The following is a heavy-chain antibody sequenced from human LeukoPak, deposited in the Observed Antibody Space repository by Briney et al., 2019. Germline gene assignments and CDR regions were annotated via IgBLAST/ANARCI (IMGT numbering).Heavy chain of an antibody. J-gene: IGHJ3*02. D-gene: IGHD1-26*01. CDR2: IYTTGST. CDR1: GGSINNYY. Sequence: PSETLSLTCTVSGGSINNYYWSWIRQPAGKGLEWIGRIYTTGSTNYNPSLKSRITMSVDTSKNQFSLKLSSVTAADTAVYYCARGKVGAVRFDIWGQGTMVTVSS. CDR3: ARGKVGAVRFDI. V-gene: IGHV4-4*07.